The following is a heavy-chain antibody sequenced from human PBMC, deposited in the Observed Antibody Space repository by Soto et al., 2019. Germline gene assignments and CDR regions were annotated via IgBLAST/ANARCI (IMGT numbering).Heavy chain of an antibody. D-gene: IGHD3-10*01. CDR3: AKDFTHWFGEHVYYYYCIDD. V-gene: IGHV3-30*18. CDR2: ISYDGSK. CDR1: GFIISGYG. Sequence: SASRLSSGASGFIISGYGMHWVRQAPGTGLEWVAVISYDGSKYYADSVKGRFTISRDNSKNTLYLQINSLRPEDTAVYYCAKDFTHWFGEHVYYYYCIDDGRQGTSVP. J-gene: IGHJ6*02.